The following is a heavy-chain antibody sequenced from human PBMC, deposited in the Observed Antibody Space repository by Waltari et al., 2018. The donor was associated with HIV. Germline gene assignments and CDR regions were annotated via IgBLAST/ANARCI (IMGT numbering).Heavy chain of an antibody. V-gene: IGHV4-39*01. CDR3: ARRGNYRAAEYNYFGP. CDR2: IQYGGNT. CDR1: GGFFRRRDYY. J-gene: IGHJ5*02. D-gene: IGHD1-7*01. Sequence: QLQLQESGPGVVKPLETLSLTCPVPGGFFRRRDYYWDWIRQSPGKGLEWIGNIQYGGNTIYNPSLESRVSMSIDTSRGQFSLTLKDVTAADTAVYFCARRGNYRAAEYNYFGPWGQGIQVIVSS.